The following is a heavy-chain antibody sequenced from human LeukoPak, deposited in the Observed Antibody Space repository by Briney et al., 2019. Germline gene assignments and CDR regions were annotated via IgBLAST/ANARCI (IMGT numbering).Heavy chain of an antibody. D-gene: IGHD2-21*01. Sequence: GGSLRLSCEASGFTFSIFWMSWVRQAPGKGPEWVANIKQDGSDKYYADSVRGRFTVSRDNARNSLYLQMDSLRAEDTAVYYCTSLRTAVAHAGEAYDIWGQGTLVTVSS. CDR3: TSLRTAVAHAGEAYDI. V-gene: IGHV3-7*01. CDR2: IKQDGSDK. J-gene: IGHJ3*02. CDR1: GFTFSIFW.